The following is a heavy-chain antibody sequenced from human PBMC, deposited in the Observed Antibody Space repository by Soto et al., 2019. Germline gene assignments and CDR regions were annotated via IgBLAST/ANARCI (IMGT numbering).Heavy chain of an antibody. J-gene: IGHJ4*02. Sequence: QVQLQESGPGLVKPSQTLSLICAVSGDSISSGDYYWSWIRQSPGKGLEWIAYIYYTGSTYYNPSLNSRVTISLDTSKNQFSLKLSSVTVADTAVYYCARSSSWYEALGYWGQGTLVTVSS. V-gene: IGHV4-30-4*01. CDR1: GDSISSGDYY. CDR2: IYYTGST. CDR3: ARSSSWYEALGY. D-gene: IGHD6-13*01.